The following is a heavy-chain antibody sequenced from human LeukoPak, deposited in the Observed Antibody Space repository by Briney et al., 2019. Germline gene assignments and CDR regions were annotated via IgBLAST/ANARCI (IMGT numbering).Heavy chain of an antibody. CDR2: ISSSGSNI. J-gene: IGHJ4*02. D-gene: IGHD1-26*01. CDR1: GFTFSDHY. Sequence: PGGSLRLSCAASGFTFSDHYMSWIRQAPGKGLEWVSHISSSGSNIYYADSVKGRFTISRDNAKNSLYLQMNSLRAEDTAVYFCARESGSRSGFDYWGQGTLVTVSS. V-gene: IGHV3-11*01. CDR3: ARESGSRSGFDY.